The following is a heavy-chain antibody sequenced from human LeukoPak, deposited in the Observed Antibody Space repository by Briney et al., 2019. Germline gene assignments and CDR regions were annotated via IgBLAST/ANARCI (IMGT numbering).Heavy chain of an antibody. CDR3: ASIAVAGYFDY. J-gene: IGHJ4*02. CDR2: INPSGGST. Sequence: EASVKVSCKASGYTFTSYYMHWVRQAPGQGLEWMGIINPSGGSTSYAQKFQGRVTMTGDTSTSTVYMELSSLGSEDTAVYYCASIAVAGYFDYWGQGTLVTVSS. CDR1: GYTFTSYY. V-gene: IGHV1-46*01. D-gene: IGHD6-19*01.